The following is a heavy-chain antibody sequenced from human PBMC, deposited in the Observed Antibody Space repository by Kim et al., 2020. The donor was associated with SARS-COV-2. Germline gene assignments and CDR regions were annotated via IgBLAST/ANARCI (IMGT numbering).Heavy chain of an antibody. D-gene: IGHD3-3*01. Sequence: SLKSRVTLSVDTSKNQFSLKLSSVTAADTAVYYCASAGATIFGVVSAFDIWGQGTMVTVSS. CDR3: ASAGATIFGVVSAFDI. V-gene: IGHV4-31*02. J-gene: IGHJ3*02.